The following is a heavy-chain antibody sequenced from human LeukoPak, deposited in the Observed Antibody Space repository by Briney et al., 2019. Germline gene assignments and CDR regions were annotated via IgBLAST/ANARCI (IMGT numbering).Heavy chain of an antibody. CDR1: GYTFTSYG. J-gene: IGHJ4*02. CDR3: ARDGYGSGSSQEDDY. D-gene: IGHD3-10*01. Sequence: ASVKVSCKASGYTFTSYGISWVRQAPGQGLEWMGWISAYNGNTNYAQKLQGRVTMTTDTSTSTAYMELRSLRSDDTAVYYCARDGYGSGSSQEDDYWGQGTLVTVSS. V-gene: IGHV1-18*01. CDR2: ISAYNGNT.